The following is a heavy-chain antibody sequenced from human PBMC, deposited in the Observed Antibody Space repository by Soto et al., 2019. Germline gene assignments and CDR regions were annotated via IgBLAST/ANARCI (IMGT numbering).Heavy chain of an antibody. CDR1: GGSFSGYY. V-gene: IGHV4-34*01. D-gene: IGHD4-17*01. Sequence: SETLSLTCAVYGGSFSGYYWSRIRQPPGKGLEWIGEINHSGSTNYNPSLKSRVTISVDTSKNQFSLKLSSVTAADTAVYYCAGMDYGDCGAFDIWGQGTMVTVSS. CDR3: AGMDYGDCGAFDI. J-gene: IGHJ3*02. CDR2: INHSGST.